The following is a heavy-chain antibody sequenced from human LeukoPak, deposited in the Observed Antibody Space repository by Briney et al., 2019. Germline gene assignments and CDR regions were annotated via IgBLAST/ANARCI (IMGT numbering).Heavy chain of an antibody. Sequence: SVKVSCKASGGTFSSYAISWVRQAPGQGLEWMGGIIPIFGTANYAQKFQGRVTITADKSTSTAYMGLSSLRSEDTAVYYCARIRDGYNDAYDIWGQGTMVTVSS. D-gene: IGHD5-24*01. CDR1: GGTFSSYA. J-gene: IGHJ3*02. CDR3: ARIRDGYNDAYDI. V-gene: IGHV1-69*06. CDR2: IIPIFGTA.